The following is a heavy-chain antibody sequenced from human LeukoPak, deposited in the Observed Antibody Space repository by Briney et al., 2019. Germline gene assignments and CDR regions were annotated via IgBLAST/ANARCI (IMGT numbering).Heavy chain of an antibody. D-gene: IGHD6-6*01. CDR2: ISGSGGRT. CDR3: AKAAQVAGRPNLGGHFDY. J-gene: IGHJ4*02. V-gene: IGHV3-23*01. Sequence: GGSLRLSCAASEFTFSSYAMSWVRQAPGRGLEWVSAISGSGGRTYYAESVKGRFTISRDNNENTLYLQMNSLRAEDTAVYYCAKAAQVAGRPNLGGHFDYWGQGTLVTVSS. CDR1: EFTFSSYA.